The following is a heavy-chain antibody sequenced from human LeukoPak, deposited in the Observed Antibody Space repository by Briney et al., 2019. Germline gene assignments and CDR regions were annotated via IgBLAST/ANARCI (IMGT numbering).Heavy chain of an antibody. D-gene: IGHD3-10*01. Sequence: ASVNVSCKASGYTFTGYYLHWVRQAPGQGLEWMGWINPNSGGTRYAQKFQGRVTMTRDTSIITAYMELSRLRSDDTAVYYCARRYVGGFDCWGQGTLVTVSS. CDR1: GYTFTGYY. J-gene: IGHJ4*02. V-gene: IGHV1-2*02. CDR3: ARRYVGGFDC. CDR2: INPNSGGT.